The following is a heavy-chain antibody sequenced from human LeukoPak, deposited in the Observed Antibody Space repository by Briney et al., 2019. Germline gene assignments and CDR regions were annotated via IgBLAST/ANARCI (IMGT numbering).Heavy chain of an antibody. J-gene: IGHJ4*02. CDR3: ARSRPTSSYYFDY. Sequence: GGSLRLSCAASGFTFSSYGMHWVRQAPGKGLEWVAVISYDGSNKYYADSVKGRFTISRDNSKNTLYLQMSSLRAEVTAVYYCARSRPTSSYYFDYWGQGTLVTVSS. V-gene: IGHV3-30*03. CDR2: ISYDGSNK. CDR1: GFTFSSYG. D-gene: IGHD6-6*01.